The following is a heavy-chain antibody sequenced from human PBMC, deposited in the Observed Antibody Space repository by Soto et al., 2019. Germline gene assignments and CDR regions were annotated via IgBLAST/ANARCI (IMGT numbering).Heavy chain of an antibody. CDR2: IRGSGDTI. CDR1: GFTFTSHN. D-gene: IGHD6-19*01. Sequence: EVQLVESGGGLVQPGGSLRLSCAASGFTFTSHNMAWVRQAPGKGLEWVSYIRGSGDTIYYADSVRGRFTISRDNAKDSLYPQMNSLRDEDTAVYYCARDPAVGSSGWYYFDYWGQGALVTVSS. V-gene: IGHV3-48*02. J-gene: IGHJ4*02. CDR3: ARDPAVGSSGWYYFDY.